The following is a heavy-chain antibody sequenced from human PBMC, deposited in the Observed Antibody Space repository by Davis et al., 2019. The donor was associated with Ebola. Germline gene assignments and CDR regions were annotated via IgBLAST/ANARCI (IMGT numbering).Heavy chain of an antibody. CDR1: GFTFRTQV. Sequence: PGGSLRLSCVASGFTFRTQVMHWVRQAPGKGLEWVALISYDGSNKFYADSLKGRFTISRDNAGSTLFLQVDSLRPEDTAVYYCTADTPQRHWGQGTLVTVSS. D-gene: IGHD2-2*02. CDR2: ISYDGSNK. J-gene: IGHJ4*02. V-gene: IGHV3-30*03. CDR3: TADTPQRH.